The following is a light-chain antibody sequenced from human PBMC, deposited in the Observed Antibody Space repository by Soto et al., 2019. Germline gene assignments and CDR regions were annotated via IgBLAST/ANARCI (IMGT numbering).Light chain of an antibody. CDR3: QQYDNLPIT. J-gene: IGKJ5*01. CDR1: QDISNY. Sequence: DIQMTQSPSSLSASVGDRVTITCQASQDISNYLNWYQQKPGKAPKLLIYDASNLETGVPSRFSGSGSGTDFTFTISNLKPEDIATYDCQQYDNLPITVGQGTRLEIK. V-gene: IGKV1-33*01. CDR2: DAS.